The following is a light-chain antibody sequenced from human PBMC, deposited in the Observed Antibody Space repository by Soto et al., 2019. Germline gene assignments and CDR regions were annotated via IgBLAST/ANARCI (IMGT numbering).Light chain of an antibody. J-gene: IGKJ3*01. CDR2: AAS. CDR3: QQSYSTPTV. Sequence: DIQMTQSPSSLSASVGDRVTITCRASQSISSYLNWYQQKPGKAPKLLIYAASSLQSGVPSRSSGSGSGTDFTLTISSLQPEDFATYYCQQSYSTPTVFGPGTKVDIK. CDR1: QSISSY. V-gene: IGKV1-39*01.